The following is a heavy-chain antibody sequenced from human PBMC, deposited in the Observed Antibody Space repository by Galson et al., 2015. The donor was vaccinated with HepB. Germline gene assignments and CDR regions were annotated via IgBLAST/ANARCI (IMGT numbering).Heavy chain of an antibody. D-gene: IGHD1-1*01. V-gene: IGHV3-66*01. CDR3: ARGVSGIFDH. CDR2: INSGGST. CDR1: GFTVSSHH. J-gene: IGHJ4*02. Sequence: SLRLSCAASGFTVSSHHISWVRQAPGKGLEWVSVINSGGSTFYADSVKDRFTISRDNSRNTVYLHMNSLRAEDTAVYYCARGVSGIFDHWAREPWSPSPQ.